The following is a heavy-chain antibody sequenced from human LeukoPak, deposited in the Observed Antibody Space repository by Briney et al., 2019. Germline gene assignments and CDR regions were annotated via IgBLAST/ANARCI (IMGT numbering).Heavy chain of an antibody. CDR1: GGSITGSSYY. CDR2: MYYSGST. CDR3: ARQYYDSPGYYYFDY. J-gene: IGHJ4*02. Sequence: SETLSLTCSVSGGSITGSSYYWAWIRQPPGKGLEWIGSMYYSGSTYYNSSLKSRVTISEDTSKNQFSLKLTSVTAADTAVYYCARQYYDSPGYYYFDYWGQGTLVTVSS. D-gene: IGHD3-22*01. V-gene: IGHV4-39*01.